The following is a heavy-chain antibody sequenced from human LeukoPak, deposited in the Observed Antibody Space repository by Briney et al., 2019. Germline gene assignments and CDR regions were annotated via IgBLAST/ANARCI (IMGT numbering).Heavy chain of an antibody. Sequence: SQTLSLTCNVSGGSITSYYWNWIRQPPGKGLEWIGYIFHRGNTKYNPSLKSRVTISADTSKNQFSLKLNSVTAADTAVYYCARDKAIAVQGDSYMDVWGKGTTVTVSS. J-gene: IGHJ6*03. D-gene: IGHD6-19*01. CDR1: GGSITSYY. CDR3: ARDKAIAVQGDSYMDV. V-gene: IGHV4-59*01. CDR2: IFHRGNT.